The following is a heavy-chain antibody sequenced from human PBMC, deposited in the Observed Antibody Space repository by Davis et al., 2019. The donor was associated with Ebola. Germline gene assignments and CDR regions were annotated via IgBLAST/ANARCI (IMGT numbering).Heavy chain of an antibody. D-gene: IGHD2-15*01. CDR1: GFTFSGSA. Sequence: PGGSLRLSCAASGFTFSGSAMHWVRQAPGKGLEWVAVIWYDGSNEYYADSVKGRFTISRDNSKNTLYLQMNSLRAEDTAVYYCARELEGISTWGQGTLVTVSS. V-gene: IGHV3-33*08. J-gene: IGHJ4*02. CDR3: ARELEGIST. CDR2: IWYDGSNE.